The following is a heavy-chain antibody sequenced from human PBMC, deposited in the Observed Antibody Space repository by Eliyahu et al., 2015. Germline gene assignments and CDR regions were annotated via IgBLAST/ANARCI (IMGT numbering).Heavy chain of an antibody. Sequence: QVQLVQXGAXVKKPGASVKVSCXASGYTFXSYGFSWVRQAPGQGLEWMGWISAYNGDTNSAQKLQGRVTXTTDTSTRTAYMELRSLRSDDTAVYYCARDLGKYEWIQVRDYMDVWGKGTTVTVSS. J-gene: IGHJ6*03. V-gene: IGHV1-18*04. CDR1: GYTFXSYG. D-gene: IGHD3-3*01. CDR3: ARDLGKYEWIQVRDYMDV. CDR2: ISAYNGDT.